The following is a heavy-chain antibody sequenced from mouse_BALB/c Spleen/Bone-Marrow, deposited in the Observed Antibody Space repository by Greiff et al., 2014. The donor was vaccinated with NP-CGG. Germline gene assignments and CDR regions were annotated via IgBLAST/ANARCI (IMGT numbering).Heavy chain of an antibody. V-gene: IGHV5-17*02. CDR1: GFTFSSFG. CDR3: SRGGNWEDFDY. CDR2: ISSGSGSI. Sequence: DVMLVESGGGLVQPGGSRKLSCAASGFTFSSFGMHWVRQAPEKGLEWVGYISSGSGSIFYADTVKGRSTISRDNSSNTPFLQMTSLRSEDAAIYYCSRGGNWEDFDYWGQGTTLTVSS. J-gene: IGHJ2*01. D-gene: IGHD4-1*01.